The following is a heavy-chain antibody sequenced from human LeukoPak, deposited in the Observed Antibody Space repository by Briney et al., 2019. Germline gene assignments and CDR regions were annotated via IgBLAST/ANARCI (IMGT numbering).Heavy chain of an antibody. CDR3: ARAYSSSSPRTYYYYYYMDV. J-gene: IGHJ6*03. CDR2: IYTSGST. D-gene: IGHD6-6*01. Sequence: SETLSLTCTVSGGSISSYYWSWIRQPPGKGLEWIGYIYTSGSTNYNPSLKSRVTISVDTSKNQFSLKLSSVTAADTAVYYCARAYSSSSPRTYYYYYYMDVWGKGTTVTVSS. V-gene: IGHV4-4*09. CDR1: GGSISSYY.